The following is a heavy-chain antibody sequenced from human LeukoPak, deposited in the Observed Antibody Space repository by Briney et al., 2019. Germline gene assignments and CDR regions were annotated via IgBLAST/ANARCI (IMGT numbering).Heavy chain of an antibody. CDR2: INHSGST. V-gene: IGHV4-39*07. J-gene: IGHJ5*02. Sequence: PSETLSLTCTVSSGSISSGSYYWSWIRQPPGKGLEWIGEINHSGSTNYNPSLKSRVTISVDTSKNQFSLKLSSVTAADTAVYYCARGRATYYYGLFDPWGQGTLVTVSS. CDR1: SGSISSGSYY. D-gene: IGHD3-10*01. CDR3: ARGRATYYYGLFDP.